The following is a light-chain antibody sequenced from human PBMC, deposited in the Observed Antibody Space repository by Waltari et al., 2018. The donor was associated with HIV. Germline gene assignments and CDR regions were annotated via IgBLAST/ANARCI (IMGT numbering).Light chain of an antibody. V-gene: IGKV6-21*01. Sequence: EIVLTQSPDFQSVTPKEKVIITCRASQSIRSNLHWYQQKPDQSPKLVIKYASQSVSGVPPRFSGSGFGTDFTLTINSLEAEDAATYYCHQGVDLPPTFGQGTKVEIK. CDR2: YAS. CDR1: QSIRSN. J-gene: IGKJ1*01. CDR3: HQGVDLPPT.